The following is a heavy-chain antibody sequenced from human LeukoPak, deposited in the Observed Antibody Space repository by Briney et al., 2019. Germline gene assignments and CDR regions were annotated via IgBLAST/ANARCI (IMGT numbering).Heavy chain of an antibody. CDR2: IYDSGST. J-gene: IGHJ4*02. D-gene: IGHD3-10*01. Sequence: SETLSLTCAVSGYSISSGYYWGWIRPPPGKGMELIGIIYDSGSTYYNPSLNSRVTLSVATSKNQFSLKLTSVTAADTAVYYCARHGAFYYGSGSSGFDYWGQGTLVTVSS. CDR3: ARHGAFYYGSGSSGFDY. CDR1: GYSISSGYY. V-gene: IGHV4-38-2*01.